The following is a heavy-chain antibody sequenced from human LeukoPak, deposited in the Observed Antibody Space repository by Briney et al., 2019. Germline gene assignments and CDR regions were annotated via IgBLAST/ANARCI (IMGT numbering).Heavy chain of an antibody. V-gene: IGHV4-4*07. Sequence: WIGRIYTSGSTNYNPSLKSRVTMSVDTSKNQFSLKLSSVTAADTAVYYCAINIRGVTAGYWGQGTLVTVSS. CDR2: IYTSGST. D-gene: IGHD2-21*02. CDR3: AINIRGVTAGY. J-gene: IGHJ4*02.